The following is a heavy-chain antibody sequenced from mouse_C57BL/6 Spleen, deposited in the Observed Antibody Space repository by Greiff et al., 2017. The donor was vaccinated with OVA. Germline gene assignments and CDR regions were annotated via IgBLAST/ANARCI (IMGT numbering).Heavy chain of an antibody. CDR2: IDPSDSYT. D-gene: IGHD3-2*02. CDR3: ASTSSGPAWFAY. V-gene: IGHV1-50*01. Sequence: QVQLQQPGAELVKPGASVKLSCKASGYTFTSYCMQWVKQRPGQGLEWIGEIDPSDSYTNYNQKFKGKATLTVDTSSSTAYMQLSSLTAEDSAVYYCASTSSGPAWFAYWGQGTLFTVSA. CDR1: GYTFTSYC. J-gene: IGHJ3*01.